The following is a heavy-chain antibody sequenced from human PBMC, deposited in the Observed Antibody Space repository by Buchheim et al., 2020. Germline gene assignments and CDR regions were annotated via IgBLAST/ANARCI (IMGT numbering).Heavy chain of an antibody. CDR2: INHSGST. Sequence: QVQLQQWGAGLLKPSETLSLTCAVYGGSFSGYYWSWIRQPPGKGLEWIGEINHSGSTNYNPSLKSRVTISVDTSKNQFSPKLSSVTAADTAVYYCARGGCSSTSCYSRYNWFDPWGQGTL. J-gene: IGHJ5*02. CDR1: GGSFSGYY. CDR3: ARGGCSSTSCYSRYNWFDP. V-gene: IGHV4-34*01. D-gene: IGHD2-2*01.